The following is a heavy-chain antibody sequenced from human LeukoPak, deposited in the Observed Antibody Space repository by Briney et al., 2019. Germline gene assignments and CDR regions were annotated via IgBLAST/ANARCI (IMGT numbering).Heavy chain of an antibody. CDR2: ISSSGGTI. CDR3: ARSLCYDTGCSFDN. J-gene: IGHJ4*02. D-gene: IGHD3-3*01. CDR1: GFTFRDYG. V-gene: IGHV3-48*04. Sequence: GGSLRLSCAASGFTFRDYGMNWVRQAPGKGLEWVAYISSSGGTIYYADSVRGRFTVSRDNAKNSLYLQLTSLRAADTAVYFCARSLCYDTGCSFDNWGQGTLVTVSS.